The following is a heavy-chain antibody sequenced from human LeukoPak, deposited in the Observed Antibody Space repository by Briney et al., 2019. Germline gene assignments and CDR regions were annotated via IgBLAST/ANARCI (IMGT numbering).Heavy chain of an antibody. V-gene: IGHV4-39*07. D-gene: IGHD3-22*01. CDR3: ARDLAVLGYFHFDY. J-gene: IGHJ4*02. Sequence: SETLSLTCTVSGGSISSSSYFWGWIRQPPGKGLEWIGSIYYSGSTYYNPSLKSRVTLSVDTSKNQFSLKLSSVTVADTAVYYCARDLAVLGYFHFDYWGQGTLVTVSS. CDR1: GGSISSSSYF. CDR2: IYYSGST.